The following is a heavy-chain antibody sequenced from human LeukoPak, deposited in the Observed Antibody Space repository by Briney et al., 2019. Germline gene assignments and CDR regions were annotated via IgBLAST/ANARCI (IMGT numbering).Heavy chain of an antibody. CDR1: GFSFSGYG. CDR2: ISYDGSNK. V-gene: IGHV3-30*03. CDR3: ARGLYASGWYGPRGLTNWFDP. Sequence: GGSLRLSCAASGFSFSGYGMHWVRQAPGKGLEWVAVISYDGSNKYYADSVKGRFTISRDNAKNSLYLQMNSLRAEDTAVYYCARGLYASGWYGPRGLTNWFDPWGQGTLVTVSS. D-gene: IGHD6-19*01. J-gene: IGHJ5*02.